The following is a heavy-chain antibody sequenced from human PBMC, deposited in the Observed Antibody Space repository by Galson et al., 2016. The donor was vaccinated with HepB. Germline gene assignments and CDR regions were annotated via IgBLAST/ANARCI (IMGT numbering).Heavy chain of an antibody. J-gene: IGHJ6*02. CDR2: ISGTGGRT. CDR3: AKGIDYYDSSGVRYYYYGMDV. V-gene: IGHV3-23*01. CDR1: GFTFSSYA. Sequence: SLRLSCAASGFTFSSYAMIWVRQAPGKGLNWVSDISGTGGRTNYADSVKGRFTISRDNFQNTLYLEMNSLTAEDTAVYYCAKGIDYYDSSGVRYYYYGMDVWGQGTTVTVSS. D-gene: IGHD3-22*01.